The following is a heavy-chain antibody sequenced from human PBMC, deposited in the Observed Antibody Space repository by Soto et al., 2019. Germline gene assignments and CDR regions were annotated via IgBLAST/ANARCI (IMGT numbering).Heavy chain of an antibody. CDR1: GLTFSSDA. D-gene: IGHD2-2*01. CDR2: ISGRGGRT. J-gene: IGHJ3*02. CDR3: AKGPVNIVVGPFDI. Sequence: GGSMRLSCAPSGLTFSSDAMSCVRQAPGKGLEWVSAISGRGGRTYYADSVKGRFTISRYNSKNSLYLQMNSLRAEDTAVYYCAKGPVNIVVGPFDIWGQGTRVTVAS. V-gene: IGHV3-23*01.